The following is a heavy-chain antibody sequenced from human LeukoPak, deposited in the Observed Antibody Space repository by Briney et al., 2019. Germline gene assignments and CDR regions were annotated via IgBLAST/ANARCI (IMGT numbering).Heavy chain of an antibody. Sequence: PGGSLRLSCAASGFTFSKYWMLWVRQAPGKGVEGVSRINTDGTVTTYADSVEGRFTVSRDNADNTMFLQMNSVRDEDTAVYYCATKQWLAPPPDSWGQGTPVTVSS. CDR3: ATKQWLAPPPDS. J-gene: IGHJ4*02. D-gene: IGHD6-19*01. CDR1: GFTFSKYW. CDR2: INTDGTVT. V-gene: IGHV3-74*01.